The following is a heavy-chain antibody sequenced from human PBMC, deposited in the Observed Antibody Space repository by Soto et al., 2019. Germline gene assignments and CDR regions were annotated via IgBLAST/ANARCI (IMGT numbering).Heavy chain of an antibody. D-gene: IGHD5-18*01. J-gene: IGHJ6*02. CDR2: IIPIFGTA. CDR1: GGTFSSYA. CDR3: ASGVQIQLWLGHYYYYGMDV. Sequence: GASVKVSCKASGGTFSSYAISWVRQAPGQGLEWMGGIIPIFGTANYAQKFQGRVTITADESTSTAYMELSSLRSEDTAVYYCASGVQIQLWLGHYYYYGMDVWGQGTTVTVSS. V-gene: IGHV1-69*13.